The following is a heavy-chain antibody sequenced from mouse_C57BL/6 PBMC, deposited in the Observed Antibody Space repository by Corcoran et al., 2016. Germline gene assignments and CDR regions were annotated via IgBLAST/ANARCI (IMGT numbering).Heavy chain of an antibody. J-gene: IGHJ3*01. CDR2: INPNNGGT. Sequence: EVQLQQSGPELVKPGASVKISYKASGYTFNDYYMNWVKQSNGKSLEWIGDINPNNGGTSYNQKFKGKATLTVDKSSSTAYMELRSLTSEDSAVYYCARERAYWGQGTLVTVSA. CDR1: GYTFNDYY. V-gene: IGHV1-26*01. CDR3: ARERAY.